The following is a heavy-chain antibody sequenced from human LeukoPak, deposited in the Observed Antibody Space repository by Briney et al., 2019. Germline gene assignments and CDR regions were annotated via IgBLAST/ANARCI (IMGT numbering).Heavy chain of an antibody. CDR3: VSLTYASGTSLFDY. CDR1: GFTFSSYW. D-gene: IGHD3-10*01. V-gene: IGHV3-74*01. CDR2: INSDGSST. Sequence: PGGSLRLSCAASGFTFSSYWMHWVRQAPGKGLVWVSRINSDGSSTTYADSVKGRFTISRDNAKNTLYLQMNSLRAEDTAVYYCVSLTYASGTSLFDYWGQGTLVTVSS. J-gene: IGHJ4*02.